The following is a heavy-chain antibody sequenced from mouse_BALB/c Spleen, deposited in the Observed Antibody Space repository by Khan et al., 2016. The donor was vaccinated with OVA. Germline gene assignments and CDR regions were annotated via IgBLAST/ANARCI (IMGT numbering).Heavy chain of an antibody. V-gene: IGHV1-20*02. J-gene: IGHJ2*01. CDR3: TRIYRSDFDY. CDR2: INPHIGET. D-gene: IGHD1-1*01. CDR1: GYSFTGYF. Sequence: EVQLQQSGPELVRPGASVKISCTASGYSFTGYFMNWVMQSHGKSLEWIGRINPHIGETFYNQRFKDKATLTVDESSSTAHMELRSLASEYSAVYYCTRIYRSDFDYWGQGTTLTVSP.